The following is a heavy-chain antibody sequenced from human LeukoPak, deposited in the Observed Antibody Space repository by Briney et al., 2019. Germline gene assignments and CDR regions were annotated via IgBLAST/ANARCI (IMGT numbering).Heavy chain of an antibody. D-gene: IGHD6-19*01. CDR2: ISSTSSYI. V-gene: IGHV3-21*01. Sequence: GGSLRLSCSASGFTFSSYAMHWVRQAPGKGLEWVSSISSTSSYIYYADSVKGRFTISRDNAKDSLFLQLNSLRAEDTAMYYCARVEAVAGNWGGLDPWGQGTLVTVSS. CDR1: GFTFSSYA. J-gene: IGHJ5*02. CDR3: ARVEAVAGNWGGLDP.